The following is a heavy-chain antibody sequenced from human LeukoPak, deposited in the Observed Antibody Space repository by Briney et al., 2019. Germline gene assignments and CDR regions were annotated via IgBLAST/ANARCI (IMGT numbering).Heavy chain of an antibody. J-gene: IGHJ5*02. V-gene: IGHV4-59*01. Sequence: SETLSLTCTVSGGSISSYYWTWIRQPPGKGLEWIGYIYYSGSTNYNPSLKSRVTISVDTSKNQFSLKLSSVTAADTAVYYCARVDYGDYEENWFDPWGQETLVTVSS. CDR1: GGSISSYY. CDR2: IYYSGST. CDR3: ARVDYGDYEENWFDP. D-gene: IGHD4-17*01.